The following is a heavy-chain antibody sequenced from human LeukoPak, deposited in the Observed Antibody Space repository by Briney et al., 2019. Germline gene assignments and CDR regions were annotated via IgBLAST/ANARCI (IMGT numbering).Heavy chain of an antibody. V-gene: IGHV4-34*01. CDR3: ARVEGIGANWFDP. CDR1: GGSFSAYY. CDR2: INHSGSA. J-gene: IGHJ5*02. Sequence: NPSETLSLTCAVSGGSFSAYYWTWIRQPPGKGLEWIGEINHSGSANYNPSLKSRVTISLDTSKNQFSLKLSSVTAADTAVYYCARVEGIGANWFDPWGQGTLVTVSS. D-gene: IGHD6-13*01.